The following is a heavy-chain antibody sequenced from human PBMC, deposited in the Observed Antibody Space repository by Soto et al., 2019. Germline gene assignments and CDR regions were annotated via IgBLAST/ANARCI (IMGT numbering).Heavy chain of an antibody. CDR3: AGGAQYYDFWSGVLSYYYYYGMDV. J-gene: IGHJ6*02. D-gene: IGHD3-3*01. CDR2: ISAYNGNT. Sequence: TSVKVSCKASGYTFTSYGISWVRQAPGQRLEWMGWISAYNGNTNYAQKLQGRVTMTTDTSTSTAYMELRSLRSDDTAVYYCAGGAQYYDFWSGVLSYYYYYGMDVWGQGTTVTVSS. V-gene: IGHV1-18*01. CDR1: GYTFTSYG.